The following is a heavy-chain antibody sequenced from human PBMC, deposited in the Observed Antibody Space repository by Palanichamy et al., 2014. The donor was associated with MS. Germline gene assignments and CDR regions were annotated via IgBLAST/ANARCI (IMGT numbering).Heavy chain of an antibody. D-gene: IGHD3-10*01. CDR1: GYTFTTYG. Sequence: QLHLVQSGAEVKKPGASVKVSCKASGYTFTTYGISWVRQAPGQGLEWMGWISAYNGNTNYAEKVQGRVTMTTDTSTSTAYMELRSLRSDDTAMYYCARDSALVLTRDALDIWGQGTVVIVSS. J-gene: IGHJ3*02. V-gene: IGHV1-18*01. CDR2: ISAYNGNT. CDR3: ARDSALVLTRDALDI.